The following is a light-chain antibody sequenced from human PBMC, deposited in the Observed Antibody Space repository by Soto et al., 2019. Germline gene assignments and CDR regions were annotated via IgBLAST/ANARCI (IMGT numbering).Light chain of an antibody. V-gene: IGKV1-5*01. Sequence: DIHMTQSPSTLSAPVGDRLTITCRASQSISSWVAWYQQKPGKPPKLLIYDASSLESGVPSRFSGSGSGTDFSLTITSLQPDDSATYYCQQYHSYYPWTFGQGTKVDIK. CDR2: DAS. J-gene: IGKJ1*01. CDR1: QSISSW. CDR3: QQYHSYYPWT.